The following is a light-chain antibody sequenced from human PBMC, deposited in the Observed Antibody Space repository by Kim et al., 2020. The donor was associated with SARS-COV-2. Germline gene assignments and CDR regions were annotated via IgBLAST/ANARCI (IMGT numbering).Light chain of an antibody. Sequence: VSVSPGQTASITCSGDKLGDKYACWYQQKPGQAPVLVIYQDSKRPSGIPERFSGSNSGNTATLTISGTQAMDEADYYCQAWDSSVVFGGGTQLTVL. CDR1: KLGDKY. CDR3: QAWDSSVV. J-gene: IGLJ2*01. CDR2: QDS. V-gene: IGLV3-1*01.